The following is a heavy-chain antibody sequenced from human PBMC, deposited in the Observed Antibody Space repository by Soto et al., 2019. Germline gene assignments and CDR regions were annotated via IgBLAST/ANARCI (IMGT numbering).Heavy chain of an antibody. D-gene: IGHD3-16*02. CDR2: ISGSGSYT. Sequence: GGSLRLSCAASGFTFDNYAMTWVRQAPGKGLEWVAAISGSGSYTYYAVSGKGRFIISRDNSKNMLDLQMSSLRAEETGVYHCAKSKGDGHVVIPSLYYSCAIDFWGRVTPVTDSS. J-gene: IGHJ4*03. CDR1: GFTFDNYA. CDR3: AKSKGDGHVVIPSLYYSCAIDF. V-gene: IGHV3-23*01.